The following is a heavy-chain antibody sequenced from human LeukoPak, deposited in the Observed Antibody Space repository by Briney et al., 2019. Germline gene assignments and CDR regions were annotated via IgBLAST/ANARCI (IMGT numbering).Heavy chain of an antibody. CDR2: ISRNSGSI. V-gene: IGHV3-9*01. CDR3: AKDIGEFYGMDV. J-gene: IGHJ6*02. CDR1: GFTFDDYA. Sequence: GGSLRLSCAASGFTFDDYAMHWVRQAPGKGLEWVSGISRNSGSIGYADSVKGRFTISRDNAKNSLYLQMNSLRAEDTALYYCAKDIGEFYGMDVWGQGTTVTVSS.